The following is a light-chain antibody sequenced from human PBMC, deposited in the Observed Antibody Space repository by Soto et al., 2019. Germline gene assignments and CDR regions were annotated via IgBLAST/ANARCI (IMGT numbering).Light chain of an antibody. V-gene: IGKV3-20*01. CDR3: QQYGSSRT. J-gene: IGKJ1*01. CDR2: GAS. CDR1: QSVSSY. Sequence: EIVLTQSPGTLSLSPGERATLSCRASQSVSSYLAWYQQKSGQAPRLLFSGASNRATGVPDRFSGSGSGTDFTLSISRLEPEDFAVYYCQQYGSSRTFGQGTKVDIK.